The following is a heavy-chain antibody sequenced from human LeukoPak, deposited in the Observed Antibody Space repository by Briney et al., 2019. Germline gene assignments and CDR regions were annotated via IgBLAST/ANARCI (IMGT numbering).Heavy chain of an antibody. Sequence: GASVTVSCKASGYTFIDYYMHWVRQAPGQGLEWMGWINPNNGGTHYAQKFQGRVTMTRDTSISTGYMELSRLRSGDTTVYYCAKDLMLGSGWSDSSDIWGQGTMVTVTS. CDR1: GYTFIDYY. J-gene: IGHJ3*02. CDR2: INPNNGGT. D-gene: IGHD6-19*01. V-gene: IGHV1-2*02. CDR3: AKDLMLGSGWSDSSDI.